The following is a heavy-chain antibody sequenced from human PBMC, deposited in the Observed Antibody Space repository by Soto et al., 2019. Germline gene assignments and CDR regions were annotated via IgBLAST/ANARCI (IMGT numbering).Heavy chain of an antibody. J-gene: IGHJ4*02. V-gene: IGHV1-3*04. Sequence: QVQLVQSGPEVKQPGDSVRLSCQASGYSFTHFEMYWVRQAPGQRLEWMGWINTGNGDTKYSQKFQGRVTFTMDTSASTAYLDLDGLTSDDTSFYFCARGLTRLDYWGQGTLVTVSS. CDR2: INTGNGDT. D-gene: IGHD7-27*01. CDR3: ARGLTRLDY. CDR1: GYSFTHFE.